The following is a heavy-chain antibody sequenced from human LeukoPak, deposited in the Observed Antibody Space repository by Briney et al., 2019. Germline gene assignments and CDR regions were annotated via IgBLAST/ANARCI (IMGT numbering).Heavy chain of an antibody. CDR2: ISGTGGST. D-gene: IGHD6-13*01. V-gene: IGHV3-23*01. CDR1: GLTFSTYA. CDR3: AITSIAAAARQGF. Sequence: PGGSLRLSCAASGLTFSTYAMSWVRQAPGKGLEWVSAISGTGGSTYYTDSVKGRFTTSRDNSKNTLYLQMNSLRAEDTALYYFAITSIAAAARQGFWGQGTLVTVSS. J-gene: IGHJ4*02.